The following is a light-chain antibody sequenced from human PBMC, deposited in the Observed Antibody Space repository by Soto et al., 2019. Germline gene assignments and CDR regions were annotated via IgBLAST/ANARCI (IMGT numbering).Light chain of an antibody. V-gene: IGKV3-20*01. CDR1: QSVSSSY. CDR2: GTS. Sequence: SPATVSLTPGERATLSCRASQSVSSSYLAWYQQNPGQAPRLLIYGTSTRASGIPDRFSGSGSGTDFTLTITRLEPEDFVVYFCQQYGVSPATFGGGTKVDI. J-gene: IGKJ4*01. CDR3: QQYGVSPAT.